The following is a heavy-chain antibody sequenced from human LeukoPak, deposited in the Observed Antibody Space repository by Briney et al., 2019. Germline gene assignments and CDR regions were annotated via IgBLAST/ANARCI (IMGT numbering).Heavy chain of an antibody. Sequence: GGSLRLSCAASGFTFNSYAMSWVRQAPGKGLEWVSAISGSGGSTYYADSVKGRFTISRDNSKNTLYLQMNSLRAEDTAVYYCAKGVSSSWYNWFDPWGQGTLVTVSS. V-gene: IGHV3-23*01. D-gene: IGHD6-13*01. CDR3: AKGVSSSWYNWFDP. CDR2: ISGSGGST. J-gene: IGHJ5*02. CDR1: GFTFNSYA.